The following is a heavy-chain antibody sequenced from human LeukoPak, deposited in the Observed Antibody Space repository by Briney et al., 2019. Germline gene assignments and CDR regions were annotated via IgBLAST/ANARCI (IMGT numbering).Heavy chain of an antibody. D-gene: IGHD4-17*01. CDR2: IWYDGSNK. Sequence: GGSLRLSCAASGLTFSSHWMHWVRQAPGKGLEWVAVIWYDGSNKYYADSVKGRFTISRDNSKNTLYLQMNSLRAEDTAVYYCARETVTTYYYYYGMDVWGQGTTVTVSS. CDR3: ARETVTTYYYYYGMDV. V-gene: IGHV3-33*08. J-gene: IGHJ6*02. CDR1: GLTFSSHW.